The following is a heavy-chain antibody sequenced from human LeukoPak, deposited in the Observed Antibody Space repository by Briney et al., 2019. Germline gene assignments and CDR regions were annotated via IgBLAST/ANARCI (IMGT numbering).Heavy chain of an antibody. CDR1: GFTFVNYW. J-gene: IGHJ4*02. V-gene: IGHV3-74*01. CDR2: LNTDGSLA. D-gene: IGHD1-14*01. CDR3: ARELDAAQTVDY. Sequence: GGSLRLSCAASGFTFVNYWMKWVRQAPGKGLVWVSRLNTDGSLATYADSVKGQFTISRDNAKNTLYLQMNSLRVDDTAVYYCARELDAAQTVDYWGQGTLVTVSS.